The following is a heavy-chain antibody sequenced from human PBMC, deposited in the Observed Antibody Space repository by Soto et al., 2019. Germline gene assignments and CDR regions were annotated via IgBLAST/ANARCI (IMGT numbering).Heavy chain of an antibody. CDR1: GGSISSYY. CDR3: ARQGGSYYYDSSGYRAFDI. V-gene: IGHV4-59*08. Sequence: SETLSLTCTVSGGSISSYYWSWIRQLPGKGLEWIGFIYYSGSTNYNPSLKSRVTISVDTSKNQFSLKLSSVTAADAAVYYCARQGGSYYYDSSGYRAFDIWGQGTMVTVSS. CDR2: IYYSGST. J-gene: IGHJ3*02. D-gene: IGHD3-22*01.